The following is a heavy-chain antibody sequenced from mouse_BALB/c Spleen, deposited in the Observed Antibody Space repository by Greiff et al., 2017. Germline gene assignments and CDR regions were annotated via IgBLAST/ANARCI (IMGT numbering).Heavy chain of an antibody. CDR2: ISYSGST. J-gene: IGHJ2*01. Sequence: DVQLQESGPGLVKPSQSLTLTCTVTGYSITSDYAWNWIRQFPGNKLEWMGYISYSGSTSYNPSLKSRISFTRDTSTNQFYLQLNSVTTEDTATYYCARRGRYFDYWGQGTTLTVSS. CDR3: ARRGRYFDY. D-gene: IGHD3-3*01. V-gene: IGHV3-2*02. CDR1: GYSITSDYA.